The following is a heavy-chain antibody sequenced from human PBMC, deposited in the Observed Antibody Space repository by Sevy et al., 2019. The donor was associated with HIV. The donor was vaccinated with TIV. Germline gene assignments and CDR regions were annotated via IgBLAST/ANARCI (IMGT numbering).Heavy chain of an antibody. CDR1: GGTFSSYA. CDR3: ARRGYSSTRAFDI. CDR2: IIPIFGTA. V-gene: IGHV1-69*13. Sequence: ASVKVSCKASGGTFSSYAISWVRQVPGQGLEWMGRIIPIFGTANYAQKFQGRVTITADESTSTAYMELSSLRSEDTAVYYCARRGYSSTRAFDIWGQGTMVTVSS. D-gene: IGHD6-13*01. J-gene: IGHJ3*02.